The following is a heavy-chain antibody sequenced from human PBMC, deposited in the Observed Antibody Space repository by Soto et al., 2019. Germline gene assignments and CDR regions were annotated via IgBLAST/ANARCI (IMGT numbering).Heavy chain of an antibody. CDR1: GGVFRNYA. CDR3: ARARGGSYSVDS. V-gene: IGHV1-69*01. D-gene: IGHD1-26*01. CDR2: IIPVFGTA. Sequence: QVQLVQSGAEVKKPGSSVKVSCKASGGVFRNYAINWVRQAPGQGLEWMGGIIPVFGTADYPQKFQGRVTITADEYTTTAYMELTSLKTEDTAVYFCARARGGSYSVDSWGQGTLVTVAS. J-gene: IGHJ5*01.